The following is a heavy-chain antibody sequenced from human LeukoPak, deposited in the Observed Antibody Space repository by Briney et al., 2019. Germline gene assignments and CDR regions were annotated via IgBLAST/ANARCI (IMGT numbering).Heavy chain of an antibody. J-gene: IGHJ4*02. Sequence: GGSLRLSCTGSGFTFGDYAMNWVRQAPGKGLEWVSSISSSSSYIYYADSVKGRFTISRDNAKNSLYLQMNSLRAEDTAVYYCARDTAMVWGPFDYWGQGTLVTVSS. CDR2: ISSSSSYI. CDR3: ARDTAMVWGPFDY. V-gene: IGHV3-21*01. CDR1: GFTFGDYA. D-gene: IGHD5-18*01.